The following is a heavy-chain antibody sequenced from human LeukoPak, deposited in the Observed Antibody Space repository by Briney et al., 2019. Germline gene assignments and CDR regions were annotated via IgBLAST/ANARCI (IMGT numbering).Heavy chain of an antibody. CDR3: ASALVAWLRFLPDY. D-gene: IGHD5-12*01. J-gene: IGHJ4*02. V-gene: IGHV1-2*02. CDR1: GYTFTTYS. CDR2: INPNSGGT. Sequence: ASVKVSCKASGYTFTTYSIHWVRQAPGQGLEWMGWINPNSGGTNYAQKFQGRVTMTRDTSISTAYMELSRLRSDDTAVYYCASALVAWLRFLPDYWGQGTLVTVSS.